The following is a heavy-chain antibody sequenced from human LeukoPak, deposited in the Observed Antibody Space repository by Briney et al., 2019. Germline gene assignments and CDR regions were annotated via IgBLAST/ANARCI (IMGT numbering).Heavy chain of an antibody. CDR2: IYHSGST. V-gene: IGHV4-38-2*01. J-gene: IGHJ4*02. Sequence: SETLSLTCAVSGYSISSGYYWGWIRQPPGKGLEWIGSIYHSGSTYYNPSLKSRVTISVDTSKNQFSLKLSSVTAADTAVYYCARMAYSGSYYFDYWGQGTLVTASS. CDR3: ARMAYSGSYYFDY. CDR1: GYSISSGYY. D-gene: IGHD1-26*01.